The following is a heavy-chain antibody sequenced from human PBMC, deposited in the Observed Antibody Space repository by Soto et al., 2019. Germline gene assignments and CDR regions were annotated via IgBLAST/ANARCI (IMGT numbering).Heavy chain of an antibody. J-gene: IGHJ6*02. CDR2: IWNDGSNS. V-gene: IGHV3-33*01. CDR1: GFTFNNYG. Sequence: QVHLVESGGGVVQPGRSLRLSCAASGFTFNNYGMHWVRQAPGKGLEWVAIIWNDGSNSFYAKSVRGRFTISRDNSKNTLYLQMSSLRAEDTAVYYCARRQISPPTRGAATARGGMDVWGQGTTVTVSS. CDR3: ARRQISPPTRGAATARGGMDV. D-gene: IGHD6-25*01.